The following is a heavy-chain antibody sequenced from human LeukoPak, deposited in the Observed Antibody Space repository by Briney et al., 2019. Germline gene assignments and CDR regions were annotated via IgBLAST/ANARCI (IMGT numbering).Heavy chain of an antibody. CDR3: ARGLRYFDPIDY. Sequence: SETLSLTCTVSGGSISSYYWSWIRQPPGKGLEWIGYIYYSGSTNYNPSLKSRVTISVDTPKNQFSLKLSSVTAADTAVYYCARGLRYFDPIDYWGQGTLVTVSS. CDR1: GGSISSYY. D-gene: IGHD3-9*01. J-gene: IGHJ4*02. V-gene: IGHV4-59*01. CDR2: IYYSGST.